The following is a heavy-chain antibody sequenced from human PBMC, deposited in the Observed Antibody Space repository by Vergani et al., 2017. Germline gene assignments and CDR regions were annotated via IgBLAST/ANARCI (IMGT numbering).Heavy chain of an antibody. Sequence: QGQLAQSGAEVKKPGSSVKVSCTASGGTFSSNSISWVRQAPGQGLEWMGRIIPIFGTTSYAQKFQGRVTSLADESTSTAYMELSSLRSEDTAVYYCARSSGYYSYYFDFWGQGTLVTVSS. D-gene: IGHD3-22*01. J-gene: IGHJ4*02. CDR1: GGTFSSNS. CDR3: ARSSGYYSYYFDF. CDR2: IIPIFGTT. V-gene: IGHV1-69*13.